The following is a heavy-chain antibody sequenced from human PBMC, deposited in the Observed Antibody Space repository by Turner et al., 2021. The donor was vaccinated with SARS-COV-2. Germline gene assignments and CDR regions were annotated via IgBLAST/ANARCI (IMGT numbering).Heavy chain of an antibody. J-gene: IGHJ5*02. Sequence: EVQLLESGGVVVQPGGSLRLSCVAYGFTLSRYSMNWVRQAPGKGLEWVSSISSSSSYIYYADSVKGRFTISRDNAKNSLYLQMNSLRAEDTAVYYCAGGTYYYDSSVYSGTNWFDPWGQGTLVTVSS. D-gene: IGHD3-22*01. V-gene: IGHV3-21*01. CDR3: AGGTYYYDSSVYSGTNWFDP. CDR2: ISSSSSYI. CDR1: GFTLSRYS.